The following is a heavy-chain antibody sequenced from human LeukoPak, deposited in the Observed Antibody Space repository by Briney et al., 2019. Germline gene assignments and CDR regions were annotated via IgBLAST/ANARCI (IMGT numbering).Heavy chain of an antibody. V-gene: IGHV4-39*01. CDR1: GGSISSSSYC. D-gene: IGHD3-22*01. J-gene: IGHJ4*02. CDR3: ARQGDYYDSSGAFDY. CDR2: IYYSGST. Sequence: SETLSLTCTVSGGSISSSSYCWGWIRQPPGKGLEWIGSIYYSGSTYYNPSLKSRVTISVDTSKNQFSLKLSSVTAADTAVYYCARQGDYYDSSGAFDYWGQGTLVPVSS.